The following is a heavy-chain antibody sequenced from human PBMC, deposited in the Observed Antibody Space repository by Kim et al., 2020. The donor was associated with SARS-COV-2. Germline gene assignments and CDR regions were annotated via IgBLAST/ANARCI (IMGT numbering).Heavy chain of an antibody. D-gene: IGHD5-12*01. CDR3: ARGGDGYNHPFDY. V-gene: IGHV3-33*01. CDR2: IWYDGSNK. CDR1: GFTFSSYG. Sequence: GGSLRLSCAASGFTFSSYGMHWVRQAPGKGLEWVAVIWYDGSNKYYADSVKGRFTISRDNSKNTLYLQMNSLRAEDTAVYYCARGGDGYNHPFDYWGQGTLVTVSS. J-gene: IGHJ4*02.